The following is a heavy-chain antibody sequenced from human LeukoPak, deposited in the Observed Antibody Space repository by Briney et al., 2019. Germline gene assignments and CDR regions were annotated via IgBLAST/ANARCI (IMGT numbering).Heavy chain of an antibody. J-gene: IGHJ5*02. D-gene: IGHD6-13*01. CDR3: AGRTVAAGGWFDP. Sequence: SETLSLTCTVSSGSVSSHFWSWIRQPPGKGLEWIGYIYYSGSTNYSPSLKSRVTISVDTSKNQFSLKLSSVTAADTAVYYCAGRTVAAGGWFDPWGQGTLVTVSS. CDR1: SGSVSSHF. CDR2: IYYSGST. V-gene: IGHV4-59*08.